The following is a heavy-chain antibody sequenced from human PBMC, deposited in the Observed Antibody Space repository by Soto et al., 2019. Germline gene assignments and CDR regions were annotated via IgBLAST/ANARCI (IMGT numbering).Heavy chain of an antibody. CDR3: ATLTPPFDY. V-gene: IGHV4-38-2*02. J-gene: IGHJ4*02. D-gene: IGHD3-9*01. Sequence: SETLSLTCTVSGYSINSGYYWGWVRQSPGKGLEWIGTIYHSGTTYYNPSLKSRVTISVHTSKNQFSLKLNSVTAADTAVYYCATLTPPFDYWGQGTLVTVSS. CDR1: GYSINSGYY. CDR2: IYHSGTT.